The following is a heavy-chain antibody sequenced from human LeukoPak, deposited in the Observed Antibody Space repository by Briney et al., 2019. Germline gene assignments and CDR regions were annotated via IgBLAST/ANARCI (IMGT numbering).Heavy chain of an antibody. J-gene: IGHJ5*02. D-gene: IGHD3-10*01. CDR3: ARRRGDNWFDP. Sequence: PGGSLRLSCAASGFTFSSYGMHWVRQAPGKGLEWVAVIWYDGSNKYYADSVKGRFTISRDNSKSTLYLQMNSLRAEDTAVYYCARRRGDNWFDPWGQGTLVTVSS. V-gene: IGHV3-33*01. CDR2: IWYDGSNK. CDR1: GFTFSSYG.